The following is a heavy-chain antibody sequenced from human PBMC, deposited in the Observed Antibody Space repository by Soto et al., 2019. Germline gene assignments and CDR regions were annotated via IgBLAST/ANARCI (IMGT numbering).Heavy chain of an antibody. D-gene: IGHD2-15*01. CDR2: ISSSSSYI. CDR3: ARGYCSGGSCYLGGSYYYMDV. V-gene: IGHV3-21*01. CDR1: GFTFSSYS. J-gene: IGHJ6*03. Sequence: EVQLVESGGGLVKPGGSLRLSCAASGFTFSSYSMNWVRQAPGKGLEWVSSISSSSSYIYYADSVKGRFTISRDNAKNSLYLQMNSLRAEDTAVYYCARGYCSGGSCYLGGSYYYMDVWGEGTTVTVSS.